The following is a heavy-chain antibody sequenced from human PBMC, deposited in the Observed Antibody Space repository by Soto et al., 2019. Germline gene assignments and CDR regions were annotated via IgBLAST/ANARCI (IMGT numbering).Heavy chain of an antibody. J-gene: IGHJ4*02. V-gene: IGHV4-34*01. CDR3: ARGVGSGSCYPAPFDY. Sequence: SETLSLTCAVYCGSFSGYYWSWIRQPPGKGLEWIGEINHSGSTNYNPSLKSRVTISVDTSKNQFSLKLSSVTAADTAVYYCARGVGSGSCYPAPFDYWGQGTLVTVSS. CDR1: CGSFSGYY. CDR2: INHSGST. D-gene: IGHD1-26*01.